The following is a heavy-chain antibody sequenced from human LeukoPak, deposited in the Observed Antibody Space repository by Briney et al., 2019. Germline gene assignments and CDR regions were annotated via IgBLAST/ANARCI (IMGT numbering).Heavy chain of an antibody. CDR3: ATLGYHLDS. V-gene: IGHV3-48*03. Sequence: PGGSLRPSCAASGFASSGYEMNWVRQAPGKGLEWVSYIAGSDTRTYYADSVKGRFTTSRDNAKNSLYLQMNSLRAEDTGLYYCATLGYHLDSWGQGTLVTVSS. CDR1: GFASSGYE. J-gene: IGHJ4*02. D-gene: IGHD3-22*01. CDR2: IAGSDTRT.